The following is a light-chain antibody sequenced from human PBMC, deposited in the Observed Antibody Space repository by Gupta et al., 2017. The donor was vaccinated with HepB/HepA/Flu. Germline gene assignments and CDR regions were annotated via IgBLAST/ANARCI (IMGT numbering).Light chain of an antibody. Sequence: SLELTQPPSASVSPGQTASISCSGDELGDKFVHWYQQKPGQSPGRVIYQHSKRPAGIPERFSGSNSWTTANLTISGTQAMEDAYYYCPVWDRNTVFFGGGTKLTVL. CDR2: QHS. J-gene: IGLJ2*01. CDR3: PVWDRNTVF. V-gene: IGLV3-1*01. CDR1: ELGDKF.